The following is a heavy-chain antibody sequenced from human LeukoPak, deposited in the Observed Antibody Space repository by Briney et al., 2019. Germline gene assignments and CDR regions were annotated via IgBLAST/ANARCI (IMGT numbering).Heavy chain of an antibody. Sequence: PSDTLSLTCTVSGGSISSYYWSWIRQPPGKGLEWIGYIYYSGNTNYNPSLKSRVTISVDTSKNQFSLKLSSVTAADTAVYYCARGLLTMVRGVIIRFDPWGQGTLVTVSS. CDR3: ARGLLTMVRGVIIRFDP. D-gene: IGHD3-10*01. CDR2: IYYSGNT. J-gene: IGHJ5*02. V-gene: IGHV4-59*12. CDR1: GGSISSYY.